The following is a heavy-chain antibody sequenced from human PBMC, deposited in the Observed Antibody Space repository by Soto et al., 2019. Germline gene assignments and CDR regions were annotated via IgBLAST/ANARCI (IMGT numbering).Heavy chain of an antibody. J-gene: IGHJ4*02. CDR3: AGIPLVDTAMGETDY. V-gene: IGHV3-48*02. D-gene: IGHD5-18*01. CDR2: ISSSSSTI. CDR1: GFTFSSYS. Sequence: GGSLRLSCAASGFTFSSYSMNWVRQAPGKGLEWVSYISSSSSTIYYADSVKGRFTISRDNAKNSLYLQMNSLRDEDTAVYYCAGIPLVDTAMGETDYWGQGTLVTVSS.